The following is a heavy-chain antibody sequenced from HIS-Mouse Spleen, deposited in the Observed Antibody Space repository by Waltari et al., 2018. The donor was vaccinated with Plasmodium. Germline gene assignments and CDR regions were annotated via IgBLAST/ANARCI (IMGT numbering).Heavy chain of an antibody. V-gene: IGHV3-21*01. J-gene: IGHJ2*01. CDR1: GFTFSSYS. Sequence: EVQLVESGGGLVKPGGSLRLSCAASGFTFSSYSMNWVRQAPGKGLEWVSSISSSSSYIYYAGSVKGRFTISRDNAKNSLYLQMNSLRAEDTAVYYCAREDILTGYYNDYWYFDLWGRGTLVTVSS. D-gene: IGHD3-9*01. CDR2: ISSSSSYI. CDR3: AREDILTGYYNDYWYFDL.